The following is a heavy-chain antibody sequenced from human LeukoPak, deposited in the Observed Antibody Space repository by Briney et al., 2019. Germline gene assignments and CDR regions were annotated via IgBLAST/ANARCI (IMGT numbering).Heavy chain of an antibody. CDR2: IIPIFGTA. D-gene: IGHD1-26*01. J-gene: IGHJ4*02. CDR1: GGTFSSYA. CDR3: ARDLLVDEDFDDY. V-gene: IGHV1-69*05. Sequence: GSSVKVSCKASGGTFSSYAISWVRQAPGQGLEWMGGIIPIFGTANYAQKFQGRVTITTDESTSTAYMELSRLRSDDTAVYYCARDLLVDEDFDDYWGQGTLVTVSS.